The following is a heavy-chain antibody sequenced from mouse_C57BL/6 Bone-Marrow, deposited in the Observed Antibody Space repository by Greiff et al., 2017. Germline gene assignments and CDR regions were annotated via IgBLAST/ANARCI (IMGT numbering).Heavy chain of an antibody. J-gene: IGHJ4*01. D-gene: IGHD2-3*01. CDR2: IDPANGDT. Sequence: EVQLKESGAELVRPGASVKLSCTASGFTITDDYMHWVKQRPEQGLEWIGWIDPANGDTEYASKFQGKATITADTSSNTAYLQLSSLTSEDTAVYYCTTEGEGLLRLYSMDYWGQGTSVTVSA. CDR1: GFTITDDY. V-gene: IGHV14-4*01. CDR3: TTEGEGLLRLYSMDY.